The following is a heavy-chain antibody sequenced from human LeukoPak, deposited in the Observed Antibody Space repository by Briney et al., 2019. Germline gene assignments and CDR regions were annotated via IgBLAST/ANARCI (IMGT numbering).Heavy chain of an antibody. V-gene: IGHV1-18*01. D-gene: IGHD4-17*01. CDR1: VYTFTSYD. Sequence: ASVTVSFTSSVYTFTSYDISWVRQAPGQGREWMGWISGYNDNRNYAQNLQGRVTMTTDRSTTTAYMELRSLRSEDTALYYCARDRVNPMTAVTKPFDYWGQGTLVTVSS. J-gene: IGHJ4*02. CDR3: ARDRVNPMTAVTKPFDY. CDR2: ISGYNDNR.